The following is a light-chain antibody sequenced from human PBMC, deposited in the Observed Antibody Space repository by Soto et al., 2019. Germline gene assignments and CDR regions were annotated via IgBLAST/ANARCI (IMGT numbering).Light chain of an antibody. CDR2: DAS. CDR3: QQRSTFT. V-gene: IGKV3-11*01. Sequence: EIVLTQSPATLSLSPGERATLSCRASQSVSGYLAWYQQKPGQAPRLLIYDASNRATGIPARFSGSGSGTDFTLTISSLEPEDFAFYYCQQRSTFTFGQGTRLEIK. CDR1: QSVSGY. J-gene: IGKJ5*01.